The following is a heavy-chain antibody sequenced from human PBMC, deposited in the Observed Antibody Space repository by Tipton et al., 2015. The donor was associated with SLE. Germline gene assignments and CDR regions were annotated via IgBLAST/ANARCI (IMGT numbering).Heavy chain of an antibody. J-gene: IGHJ4*02. V-gene: IGHV4-61*02. Sequence: TLSLTCTVSGGSITTGSYYWSWIRQPAGKGLEWIGRLYTTGSTYYNPSLKSRVTISVDTSKNQFSLKLRSVTAADTAVYFCARYYCTTTRCYYFDYWGRGTLVTVSS. CDR1: GGSITTGSYY. CDR3: ARYYCTTTRCYYFDY. CDR2: LYTTGST. D-gene: IGHD2-2*01.